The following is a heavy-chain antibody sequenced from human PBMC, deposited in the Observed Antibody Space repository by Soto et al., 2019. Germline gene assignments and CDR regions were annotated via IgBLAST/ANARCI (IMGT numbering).Heavy chain of an antibody. J-gene: IGHJ4*02. CDR3: TRVVVGSAGEFDY. Sequence: GGSLRLSCAASGFILNNYWMHWVRQTPGKGLEWVSRISADGNTINYADSVRGRFTISRDNAKNTLFLQLNSLTAEDTAVYYCTRVVVGSAGEFDYWGQGTLVTCSS. D-gene: IGHD1-26*01. CDR2: ISADGNTI. CDR1: GFILNNYW. V-gene: IGHV3-74*01.